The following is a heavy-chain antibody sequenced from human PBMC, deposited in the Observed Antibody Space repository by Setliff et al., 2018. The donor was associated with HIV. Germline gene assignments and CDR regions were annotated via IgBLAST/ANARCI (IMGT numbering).Heavy chain of an antibody. CDR1: GGSISSHY. CDR2: IYYTGTT. CDR3: ARGLWFGGSYWFDP. Sequence: SETLSLTCTVSVVSGGSISSHYWNWIRQPPGKGLEWIGYIYYTGTTKNNPSLKSRVTMSIDTSKNQFSLKLSSVTAADTAVYYCARGLWFGGSYWFDPWGQGTLVTVSS. J-gene: IGHJ5*02. V-gene: IGHV4-59*11. D-gene: IGHD3-10*01.